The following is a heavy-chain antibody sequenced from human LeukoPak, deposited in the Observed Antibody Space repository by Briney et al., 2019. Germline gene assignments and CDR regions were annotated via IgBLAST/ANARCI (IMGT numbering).Heavy chain of an antibody. CDR2: IYPGDSDT. V-gene: IGHV5-51*01. CDR1: GYSFTSSW. Sequence: KPGESLKISCKGSGYSFTSSWIGWVRQMPGRGLEWMGIIYPGDSDTRYSLSFQGQVTISADKSISTAYLHWSSLKASDTAMYYCASRKYYDSVGNYDVRDYWGQGTLVTVSS. D-gene: IGHD3-22*01. J-gene: IGHJ4*02. CDR3: ASRKYYDSVGNYDVRDY.